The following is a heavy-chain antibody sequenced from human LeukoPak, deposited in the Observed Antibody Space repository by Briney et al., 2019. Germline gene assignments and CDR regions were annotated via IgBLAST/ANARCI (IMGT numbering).Heavy chain of an antibody. J-gene: IGHJ4*02. D-gene: IGHD7-27*01. CDR1: GFPLSSYW. V-gene: IGHV3-74*01. Sequence: GGSLRLSCAASGFPLSSYWMHWVRQTAGKGLVWVSRINGGGSGTSYADSVEGRFTISRDNAKNILYLQMNSLRAEDTALYYCATSLGPLTEYWGQGTLVTVSS. CDR3: ATSLGPLTEY. CDR2: INGGGSGT.